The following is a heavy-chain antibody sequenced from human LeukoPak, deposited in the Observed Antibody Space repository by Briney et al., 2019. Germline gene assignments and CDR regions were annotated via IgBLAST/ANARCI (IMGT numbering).Heavy chain of an antibody. CDR3: ARHQSYFDVLTGYSFDY. CDR1: GGSIRSSSYY. CDR2: IYYSGST. V-gene: IGHV4-39*01. Sequence: SETLSLTCTVSGGSIRSSSYYWGWVRQPPGKGLEWIGNIYYSGSTYYNPSLKSRVTMSVDTSKNQFSLRLSSVTAADTAVYYCARHQSYFDVLTGYSFDYWGRGTLVTVSS. J-gene: IGHJ4*02. D-gene: IGHD3-9*01.